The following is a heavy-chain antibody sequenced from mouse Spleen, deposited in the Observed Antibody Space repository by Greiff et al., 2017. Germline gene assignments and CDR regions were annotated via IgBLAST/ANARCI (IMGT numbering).Heavy chain of an antibody. CDR2: IYPRDGST. D-gene: IGHD1-1*01. V-gene: IGHV1-85*01. Sequence: QVQLQQSGPELVKPGASVKLSCKASGYTFTSYDINWVKQRPGPGLEWIGWIYPRDGSTKYNEKFKGKATLTVDTSSSTAYMELHSLTSEDSAVYFCARWTVVHAMDYWGQGTSVTVSS. CDR3: ARWTVVHAMDY. CDR1: GYTFTSYD. J-gene: IGHJ4*01.